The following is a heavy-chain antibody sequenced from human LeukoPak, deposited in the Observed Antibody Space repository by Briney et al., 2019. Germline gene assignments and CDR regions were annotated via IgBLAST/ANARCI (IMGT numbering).Heavy chain of an antibody. CDR2: VYYSGST. CDR3: ARSSDYSSAWPFDY. CDR1: GGSISSYY. Sequence: SETLSLICTVSGGSISSYYWSWIRQPPGKGLEWVGYVYYSGSTIYNPSLKSRVTISVDTSKNQFSLKLSSMTAADTAVYYCARSSDYSSAWPFDYWGQGTLVTVSS. D-gene: IGHD6-19*01. J-gene: IGHJ4*02. V-gene: IGHV4-59*01.